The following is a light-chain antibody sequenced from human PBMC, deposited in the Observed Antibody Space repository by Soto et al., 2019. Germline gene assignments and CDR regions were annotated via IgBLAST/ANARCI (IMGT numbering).Light chain of an antibody. CDR1: NSNIGAGYD. V-gene: IGLV1-40*01. J-gene: IGLJ1*01. CDR2: GNS. CDR3: QSYASSLTGSV. Sequence: QSVLAQPPSVSGAPGQRVTISCTGSNSNIGAGYDVHWYQQLPGTAPKLLIYGNSNRPSGVPDRFSGSKSVTSASLAITGLQAEDEADYYCQSYASSLTGSVFGNGNKATV.